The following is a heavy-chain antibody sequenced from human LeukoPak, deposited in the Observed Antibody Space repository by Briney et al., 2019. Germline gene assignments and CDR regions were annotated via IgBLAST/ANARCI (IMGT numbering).Heavy chain of an antibody. J-gene: IGHJ4*02. V-gene: IGHV3-49*03. CDR1: GFTFGDYA. Sequence: GGSLRLSCTASGFTFGDYAMSWFRQAPGKGLELVGFIRSKAYGGTTEYAASVKGRFTISRDDSKSIAYLQMNSQKTEDTAVYYCTREGAMVGLPFDYWGQGTLVTVSS. D-gene: IGHD2-8*01. CDR3: TREGAMVGLPFDY. CDR2: IRSKAYGGTT.